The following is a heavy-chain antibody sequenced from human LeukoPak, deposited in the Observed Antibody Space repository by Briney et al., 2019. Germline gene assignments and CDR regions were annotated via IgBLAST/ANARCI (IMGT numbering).Heavy chain of an antibody. CDR3: ARERISRFDS. D-gene: IGHD2/OR15-2a*01. J-gene: IGHJ4*02. Sequence: ASVKVSCKASGYIFTDYYIHWVRQAPGQGLEWMGWINPNTGDTNYGQKFQGRVSMTSNTSITTTYMQMTRLRSDDTAVYYCARERISRFDSWGQGTLVTVSS. CDR2: INPNTGDT. V-gene: IGHV1-2*02. CDR1: GYIFTDYY.